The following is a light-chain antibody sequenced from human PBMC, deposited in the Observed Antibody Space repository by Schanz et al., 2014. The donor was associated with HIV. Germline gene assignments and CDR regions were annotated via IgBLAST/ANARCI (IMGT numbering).Light chain of an antibody. J-gene: IGKJ4*01. CDR3: QHRSSGLT. CDR1: QSVSSD. CDR2: GAS. Sequence: EIVLTQSPGTLSLSPGERATLSCRASQSVSSDLAWYQQKPGQAPRLLISGASSRATGIPDRFSGSGSGTEFTLTISSLQSEDFAVYYCQHRSSGLTFGGGTKVEIK. V-gene: IGKV3D-15*01.